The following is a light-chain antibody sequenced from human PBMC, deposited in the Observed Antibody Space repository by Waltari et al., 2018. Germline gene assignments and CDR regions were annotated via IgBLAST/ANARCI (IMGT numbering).Light chain of an antibody. CDR2: YDD. CDR3: AVWDDSLSGYI. J-gene: IGLJ1*01. V-gene: IGLV1-36*01. CDR1: KSNIGSNS. Sequence: QSVLTQPSSASEAARKSVTISCSGSKSNIGSNSVSWYQQLPGTAPKVLIYYDDQRASGVSGRVSGSKSGTSASLAISGLQTEDEADYYCAVWDDSLSGYIFGTGTRLTVL.